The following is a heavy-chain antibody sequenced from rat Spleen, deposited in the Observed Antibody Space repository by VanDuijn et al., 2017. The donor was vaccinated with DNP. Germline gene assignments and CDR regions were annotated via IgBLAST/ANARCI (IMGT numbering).Heavy chain of an antibody. CDR1: GFSLTTFG. V-gene: IGHV2S12*01. CDR3: TRFPPGYYSYRDWHLDF. J-gene: IGHJ1*01. Sequence: QVQLKESGPGLVQPSRTLSLTCTVSGFSLTTFGVSWVRQPPGKGLEWIAAISSGENTYYNPALKSRLTISRDTSKSQVFLKMSSLRTEDTAIYSCTRFPPGYYSYRDWHLDFWGPGTMVTVSS. CDR2: ISSGENT. D-gene: IGHD1-4*01.